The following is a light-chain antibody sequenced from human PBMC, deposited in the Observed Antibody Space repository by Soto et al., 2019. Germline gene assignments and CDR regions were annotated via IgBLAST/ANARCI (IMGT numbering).Light chain of an antibody. J-gene: IGKJ2*01. CDR3: HQFGSSPPAFT. Sequence: ESMLTQSPGTLSLSPGERATLSCRASQSVSTRYLAWYQQKPGQAPRLLIYGASIRATGIPDRFSGSGSGTAFTLTISRLEPEDFAVYYCHQFGSSPPAFTCGQGTKLEI. CDR1: QSVSTRY. CDR2: GAS. V-gene: IGKV3-20*01.